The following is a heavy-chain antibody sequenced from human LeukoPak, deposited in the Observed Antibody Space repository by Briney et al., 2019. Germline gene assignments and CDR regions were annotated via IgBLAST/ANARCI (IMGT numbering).Heavy chain of an antibody. D-gene: IGHD3-22*01. CDR1: GGSISSSSYY. J-gene: IGHJ6*03. Sequence: PSETLSLTCTVSGGSISSSSYYWGWIRQPPGKGLEWIGSIYYSGSTYYNPSLKSRVTISVDTSKNQFSLKLSSVTAADTAVYYCARHPTYYYDSSGYFYYYYYMDVWGKGTTVTVSS. V-gene: IGHV4-39*01. CDR3: ARHPTYYYDSSGYFYYYYYMDV. CDR2: IYYSGST.